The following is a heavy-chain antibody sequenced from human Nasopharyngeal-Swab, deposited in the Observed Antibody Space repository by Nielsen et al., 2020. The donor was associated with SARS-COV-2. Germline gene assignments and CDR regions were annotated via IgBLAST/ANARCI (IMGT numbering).Heavy chain of an antibody. D-gene: IGHD1-26*01. Sequence: SVEVSCKASGFTFTSSAMQWVRQARGQRLEWIGWIVVGSGNTNYAQKFQGRVTMTRDTSTSTVYMELSSLRSEDTAVYYCAREIVGADQQNNWFDPWGQGTLVTVSS. CDR1: GFTFTSSA. J-gene: IGHJ5*02. CDR2: IVVGSGNT. V-gene: IGHV1-58*02. CDR3: AREIVGADQQNNWFDP.